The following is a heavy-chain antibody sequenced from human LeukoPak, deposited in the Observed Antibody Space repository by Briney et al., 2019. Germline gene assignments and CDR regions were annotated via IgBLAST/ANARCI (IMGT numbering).Heavy chain of an antibody. J-gene: IGHJ4*02. CDR1: GFTFSSYW. Sequence: GGSLRLSCAASGFTFSSYWMSWVRQAPRKGLEWVANIKQGGSEKYYVDSVKGRFTISRDNAKNSLYLQMNSLRAEDTAVYYCARGMELLYYDFWSGYYPVDYWGQGTLVTVSS. CDR2: IKQGGSEK. V-gene: IGHV3-7*03. CDR3: ARGMELLYYDFWSGYYPVDY. D-gene: IGHD3-3*01.